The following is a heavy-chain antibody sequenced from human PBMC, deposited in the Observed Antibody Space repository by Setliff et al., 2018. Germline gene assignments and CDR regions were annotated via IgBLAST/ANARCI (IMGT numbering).Heavy chain of an antibody. CDR3: ARSDYGDYFAWDSYGMDV. J-gene: IGHJ6*02. D-gene: IGHD4-17*01. CDR1: GYSFTSYW. CDR2: IFPANPET. V-gene: IGHV5-51*01. Sequence: PGESLKISCKGSGYSFTSYWIGWVRQMPGKGLEWIGIIFPANPETRYSPSFQGQVTISADRSTRTAYLQWSSLKASDTAFYYCARSDYGDYFAWDSYGMDVWGQGTTVTVSS.